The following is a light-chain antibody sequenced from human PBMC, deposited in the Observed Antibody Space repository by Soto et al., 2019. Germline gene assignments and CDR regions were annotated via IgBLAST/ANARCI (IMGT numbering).Light chain of an antibody. J-gene: IGLJ2*01. CDR3: SSYTSSSTLV. CDR2: EVS. Sequence: QSVLTQPASVSGSPGQSITISCTGSSSDVGGYNYVSWYQQHPGKAPKRMIYEVSNRPSGISNRFSGSKSGNTASLTLSGLQAEDEADYYCSSYTSSSTLVFGGGTKLTVL. V-gene: IGLV2-14*01. CDR1: SSDVGGYNY.